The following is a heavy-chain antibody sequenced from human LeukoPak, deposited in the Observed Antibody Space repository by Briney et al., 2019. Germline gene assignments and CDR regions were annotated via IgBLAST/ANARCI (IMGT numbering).Heavy chain of an antibody. CDR2: ISGSDGST. V-gene: IGHV3-23*01. CDR1: GFTFSSYA. CDR3: AKGKYSYGLLDY. Sequence: GGSLRLSCAASGFTFSSYAISWVRQAPGKGLEWVSSISGSDGSTFYADSVKGRFTISRDNSKNTLYVQMNSLRGEDTAVYYCAKGKYSYGLLDYWGQGTLVTVSS. J-gene: IGHJ4*02. D-gene: IGHD5-18*01.